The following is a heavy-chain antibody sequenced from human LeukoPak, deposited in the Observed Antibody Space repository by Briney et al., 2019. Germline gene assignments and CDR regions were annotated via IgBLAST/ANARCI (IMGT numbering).Heavy chain of an antibody. V-gene: IGHV5-51*01. Sequence: PGESLKISCKGSGYNFTKSWIGWVLQLPGQGLDWMGIIYPGDSDTRYIPSFQGQVTISADKSINTAYLQWSRLKASDTAIYYCARQALSYYYGSGRVIYYYYYYMDVWGTGTTVTVSS. J-gene: IGHJ6*03. D-gene: IGHD3-10*01. CDR3: ARQALSYYYGSGRVIYYYYYYMDV. CDR2: IYPGDSDT. CDR1: GYNFTKSW.